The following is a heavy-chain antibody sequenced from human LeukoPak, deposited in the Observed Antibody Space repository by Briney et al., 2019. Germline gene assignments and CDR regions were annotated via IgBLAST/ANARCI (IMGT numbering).Heavy chain of an antibody. CDR3: ARDRPSITMVRGVLTNKADAFDI. J-gene: IGHJ3*02. Sequence: SQTLSLTCTVSGGSISSGGYYWSWIRQHPGKGLEWIGYIYYSGSTYYNPSLKRRVSIAVDTSKNQFSLKLMSVTAADTAVYYCARDRPSITMVRGVLTNKADAFDIWGQGTMVTVPS. V-gene: IGHV4-31*03. D-gene: IGHD3-10*01. CDR2: IYYSGST. CDR1: GGSISSGGYY.